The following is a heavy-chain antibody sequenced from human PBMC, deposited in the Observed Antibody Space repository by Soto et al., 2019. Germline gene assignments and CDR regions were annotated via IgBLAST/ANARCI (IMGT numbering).Heavy chain of an antibody. CDR2: IDPKSGGT. D-gene: IGHD5-12*01. V-gene: IGHV1-2*02. Sequence: QRVQSGAEVKKPGASVRVSCKTSGPTFIAYYIHWVRQAPGQGLEWMGWIDPKSGGTTYEQKFLGRVTMTRDTSINTAYMDLNRLTSDDTAVYYFARVSVDVPEWGQGTLITVSS. CDR1: GPTFIAYY. J-gene: IGHJ4*02. CDR3: ARVSVDVPE.